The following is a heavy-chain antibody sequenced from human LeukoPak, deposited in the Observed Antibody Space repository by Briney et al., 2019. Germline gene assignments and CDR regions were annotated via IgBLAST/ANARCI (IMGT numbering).Heavy chain of an antibody. D-gene: IGHD3-9*01. J-gene: IGHJ4*02. CDR3: ARGSLRYFDWHKGFDY. Sequence: PSETLSLTCAVSGYSISSSYYWGWIRQPPGKGLEWIGSIYHSGTTYYNPSLKSRVTISVDTSKNQFSLKLTSVTAADTAVYYCARGSLRYFDWHKGFDYWGQGTLVTVSS. V-gene: IGHV4-38-2*01. CDR1: GYSISSSYY. CDR2: IYHSGTT.